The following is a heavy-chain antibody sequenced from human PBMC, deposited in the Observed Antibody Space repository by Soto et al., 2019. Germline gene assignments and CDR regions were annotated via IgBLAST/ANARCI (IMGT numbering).Heavy chain of an antibody. D-gene: IGHD1-26*01. J-gene: IGHJ4*02. CDR1: GFTFDDYA. Sequence: GGSLRLSCAASGFTFDDYAMHWVRQAPGKGLEWVSGISWNSGSIGYADSVKGRFTISRDNAKNSLYLQMNSLRAEDTALYYCAKGGEGYWESFDYWGQGTLVTVSS. CDR3: AKGGEGYWESFDY. CDR2: ISWNSGSI. V-gene: IGHV3-9*01.